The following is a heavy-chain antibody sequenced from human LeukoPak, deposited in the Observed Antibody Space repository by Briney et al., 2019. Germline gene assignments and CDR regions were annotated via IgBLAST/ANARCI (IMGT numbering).Heavy chain of an antibody. D-gene: IGHD1-26*01. CDR2: IKSKTDGGTT. J-gene: IGHJ4*02. V-gene: IGHV3-15*07. CDR1: GVTFSNAW. Sequence: GGSLRLSCAASGVTFSNAWMNWVRQAPGKGLEWVGRIKSKTDGGTTDYAAPVKGRFTISRDDSKNTLYLQMNSLKTEDTAVYYCAKDQRWESPHYLDSWGQGTLVTVSS. CDR3: AKDQRWESPHYLDS.